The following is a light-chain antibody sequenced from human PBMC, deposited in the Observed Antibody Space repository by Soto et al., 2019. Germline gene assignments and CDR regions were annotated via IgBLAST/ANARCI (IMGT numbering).Light chain of an antibody. J-gene: IGLJ2*01. CDR2: EVS. CDR1: SSDVGGYNY. Sequence: QAVVTQPASVSGSPGQSITISCTGTSSDVGGYNYVSWYQQHPGKAPKLMIYEVSNWPSGVSNRFSGSKSGNTASLTISGLQAEDEADYYCSSYTSSSTYVVFGGGTKLTVL. CDR3: SSYTSSSTYVV. V-gene: IGLV2-14*01.